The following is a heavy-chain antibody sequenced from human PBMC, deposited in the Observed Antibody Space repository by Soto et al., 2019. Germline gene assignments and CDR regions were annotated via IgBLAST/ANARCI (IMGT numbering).Heavy chain of an antibody. Sequence: SETLSLTCSVSGGSVTSDSYYWNWIRQPPGKGLEWIGYINDSGRTNYNTSLRTRVNILVDKSKNQFSLRLNSVTATDTAVYYCARARGYSGYDLIWRQGTLVTVSS. D-gene: IGHD5-12*01. CDR2: INDSGRT. V-gene: IGHV4-61*01. J-gene: IGHJ4*02. CDR3: ARARGYSGYDLI. CDR1: GGSVTSDSYY.